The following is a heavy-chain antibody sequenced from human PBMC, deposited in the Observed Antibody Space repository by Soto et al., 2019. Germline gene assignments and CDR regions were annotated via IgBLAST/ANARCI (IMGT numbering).Heavy chain of an antibody. V-gene: IGHV3-48*01. Sequence: VGSLRLSCAAPGSTFSSYNIHWVRQAPGKGLEWVSYINSASTTIYYADSVKGRFAISRDNAKNSVYLQMDSLRAEDTAVYYCARVSSQNSQWPPYLYYYYMDVWGKGTTVTVS. CDR3: ARVSSQNSQWPPYLYYYYMDV. J-gene: IGHJ6*03. D-gene: IGHD6-19*01. CDR2: INSASTTI. CDR1: GSTFSSYN.